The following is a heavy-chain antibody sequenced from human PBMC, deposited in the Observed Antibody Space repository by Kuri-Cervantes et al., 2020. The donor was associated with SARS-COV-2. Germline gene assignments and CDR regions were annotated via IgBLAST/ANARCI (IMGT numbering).Heavy chain of an antibody. CDR1: GFIFNDYC. J-gene: IGHJ4*02. V-gene: IGHV3-15*01. CDR2: IKSKTDGGTT. CDR3: TTGQGPQGGGFDY. D-gene: IGHD3-16*01. Sequence: GESLKISCAASGFIFNDYCMGWIRQAPGKGLEWVGRIKSKTDGGTTDYAAPVKGRFTISRDDSKNTLYLQMNSLKTEDTAVYYCTTGQGPQGGGFDYWGQGTLVTVSS.